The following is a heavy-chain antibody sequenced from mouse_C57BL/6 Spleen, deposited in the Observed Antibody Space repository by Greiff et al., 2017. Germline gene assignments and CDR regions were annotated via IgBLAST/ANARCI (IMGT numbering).Heavy chain of an antibody. CDR3: ARAYYSNPHAMDY. Sequence: EVMLVESGGGLVKPGGSLKLSCAASGFTFSSYAMSWVRQTPEKRLEWVATIRAGGSYTYYPDNVKGRFTISRDNAKNNLYLQMSHLKSEDTAMYYCARAYYSNPHAMDYWGQGTSVTVSS. V-gene: IGHV5-4*03. D-gene: IGHD2-5*01. CDR2: IRAGGSYT. CDR1: GFTFSSYA. J-gene: IGHJ4*01.